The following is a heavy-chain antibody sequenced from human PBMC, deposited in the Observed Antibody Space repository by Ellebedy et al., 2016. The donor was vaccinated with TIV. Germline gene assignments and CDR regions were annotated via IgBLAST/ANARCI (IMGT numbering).Heavy chain of an antibody. Sequence: PGGSLRLSCAASGFTLSAYWMSWVRQAPGKGLEWVANIKQDGSEKYYVDSVKGRFTISRDNAKNSLFLQMNSLRAEDTAVYYCARDRRPLYYYYFWGQGTLVTVSS. J-gene: IGHJ4*02. CDR3: ARDRRPLYYYYF. CDR2: IKQDGSEK. CDR1: GFTLSAYW. V-gene: IGHV3-7*01. D-gene: IGHD6-6*01.